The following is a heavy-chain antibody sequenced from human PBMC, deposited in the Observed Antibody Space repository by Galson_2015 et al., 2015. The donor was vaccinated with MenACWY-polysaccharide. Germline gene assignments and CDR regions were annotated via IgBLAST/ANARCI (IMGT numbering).Heavy chain of an antibody. J-gene: IGHJ4*02. V-gene: IGHV3-23*01. CDR1: GFTFSSYA. D-gene: IGHD3-22*01. CDR2: ISGSGGST. Sequence: SLRLSCAASGFTFSSYAMSWVRQAPGKGLEWVSAISGSGGSTYYADSVKGRFTISRDNSKNTLYLQMNSLRAEDTAVYYCAKDEDMIVAVYYFDYWGQGTLVTVSS. CDR3: AKDEDMIVAVYYFDY.